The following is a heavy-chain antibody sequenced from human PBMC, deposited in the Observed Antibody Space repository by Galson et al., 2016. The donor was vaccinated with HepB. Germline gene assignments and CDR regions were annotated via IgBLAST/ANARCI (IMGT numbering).Heavy chain of an antibody. V-gene: IGHV3-74*01. CDR2: INSDGSST. J-gene: IGHJ4*02. CDR1: GFTFSSYW. CDR3: AVINIATSPNFDF. D-gene: IGHD2/OR15-2a*01. Sequence: SLRLSCAASGFTFSSYWMHWVRQAPGKGLVLVSRINSDGSSTSYADSVKGRFTISRDNAKNTLYLQMNSLRAEDTAVYYCAVINIATSPNFDFWGQGTLVTVSS.